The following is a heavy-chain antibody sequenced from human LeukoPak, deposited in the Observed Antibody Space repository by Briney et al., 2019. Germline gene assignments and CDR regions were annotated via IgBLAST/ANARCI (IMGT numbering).Heavy chain of an antibody. J-gene: IGHJ4*02. Sequence: GGSLRLSCAASGFTFSNYAMSWVRQAPGKGLEWVSGISGSGGSTYYADSVKGRFTISRDNAKNSLYLQMNSLRAEDTALYYCAKDKEGYFDYWGQGTLVTVSS. CDR3: AKDKEGYFDY. CDR1: GFTFSNYA. CDR2: ISGSGGST. V-gene: IGHV3-23*01.